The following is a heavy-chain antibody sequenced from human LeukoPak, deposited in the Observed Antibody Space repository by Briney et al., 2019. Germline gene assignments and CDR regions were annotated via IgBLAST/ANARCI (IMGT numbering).Heavy chain of an antibody. D-gene: IGHD4-17*01. J-gene: IGHJ4*02. CDR2: LSGHGGST. CDR3: TRDRIDYGDYVDY. CDR1: GFTFSSYA. Sequence: GGSLRLSFAASGFTFSSYAMSWVRQAPGKGLEWVSALSGHGGSTYYADSVKGRFTISRDNSKNTLYLQMNSLRAEDAAVYYCTRDRIDYGDYVDYWGQGTLVTVSS. V-gene: IGHV3-23*01.